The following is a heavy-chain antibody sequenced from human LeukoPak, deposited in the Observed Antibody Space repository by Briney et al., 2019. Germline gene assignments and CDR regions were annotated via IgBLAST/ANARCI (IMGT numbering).Heavy chain of an antibody. J-gene: IGHJ4*02. V-gene: IGHV3-20*04. CDR3: ARGTLQWLDDYFDY. D-gene: IGHD6-19*01. Sequence: GGSLRLSCAASGFTFDDYGMSWVRQAPGKGLEWVSGINWNGGSTGYADSVKGRFTISRDNAKNSLYLQMNSLRAEDTALYYCARGTLQWLDDYFDYWGQGTLVTVSS. CDR2: INWNGGST. CDR1: GFTFDDYG.